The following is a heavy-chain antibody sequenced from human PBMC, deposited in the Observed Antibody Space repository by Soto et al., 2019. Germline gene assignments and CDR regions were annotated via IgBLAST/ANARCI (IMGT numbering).Heavy chain of an antibody. CDR2: IYWDDGK. Sequence: QITLKEYGPTLVKPTQTLTLTCTFSGFSLSTSGVGVGWIRQPPGKALEWLALIYWDDGKRYSPSLKSRLTLTKDTSKNPVVLIIINMDPVDTATYYCAHYDSWSGYPRWGQGTLVTVSS. V-gene: IGHV2-5*02. D-gene: IGHD3-3*01. CDR1: GFSLSTSGVG. CDR3: AHYDSWSGYPR. J-gene: IGHJ4*02.